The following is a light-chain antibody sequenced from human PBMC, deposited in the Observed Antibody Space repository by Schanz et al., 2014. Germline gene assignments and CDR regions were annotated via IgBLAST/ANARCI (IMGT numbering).Light chain of an antibody. CDR3: QLYGSSPTWT. CDR1: QSVRSSY. J-gene: IGKJ1*01. V-gene: IGKV3-20*01. CDR2: GAS. Sequence: ETVLTQSPGTLSLSPGERATLSCRASQSVRSSYLAWYQQKPGQAPRPLIYGASNRATGVPDRFSGSGSGTDFPLSIGGLEPEDFAVYYCQLYGSSPTWTFGQGTKVEIK.